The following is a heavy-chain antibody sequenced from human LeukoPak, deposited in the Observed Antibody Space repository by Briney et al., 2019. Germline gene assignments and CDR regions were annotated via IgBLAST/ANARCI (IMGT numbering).Heavy chain of an antibody. CDR1: GYTLTELS. D-gene: IGHD3-16*01. Sequence: ASVKVSCKVSGYTLTELSMHWVRQAPGKGLEWMGGFDPEDGETIYAQKFQGRVTMTEDTSTDTAYMVLSSLRSEDTAVYYCTAQSRYDYVWGAGWYFDLWGRGTLVTVSS. J-gene: IGHJ2*01. CDR3: TAQSRYDYVWGAGWYFDL. CDR2: FDPEDGET. V-gene: IGHV1-24*01.